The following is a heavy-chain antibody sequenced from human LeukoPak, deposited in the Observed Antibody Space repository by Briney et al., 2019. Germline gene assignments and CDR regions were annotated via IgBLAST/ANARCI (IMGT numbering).Heavy chain of an antibody. CDR2: IKQDGSER. J-gene: IGHJ4*02. D-gene: IGHD3-9*01. CDR3: ASENYDILTGYYTHFDY. CDR1: GFTFSRYW. V-gene: IGHV3-7*01. Sequence: AGSLRLSCAASGFTFSRYWMSWVRQAPGKGLEWVANIKQDGSERYYVDSVKGRFTISRDNAKNSLYLQMNSLRAEDTAVYYCASENYDILTGYYTHFDYWGQGTLVTVSS.